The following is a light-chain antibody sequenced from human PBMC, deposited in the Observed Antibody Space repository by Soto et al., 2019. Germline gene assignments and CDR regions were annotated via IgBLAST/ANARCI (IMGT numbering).Light chain of an antibody. CDR3: QQYNTYLWT. CDR1: QSISSW. Sequence: DIQMTQSPSTLSASVGDRVTITCRASQSISSWLAWYQQKPGKAPKLLIYDAPILESGVPSRFSGSGSGTEFTLTISSLQPDDFATYYCQQYNTYLWTFGQGTKVDIK. CDR2: DAP. J-gene: IGKJ1*01. V-gene: IGKV1-5*01.